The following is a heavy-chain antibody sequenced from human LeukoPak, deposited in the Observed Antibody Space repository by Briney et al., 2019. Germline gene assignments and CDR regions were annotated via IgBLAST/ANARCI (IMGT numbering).Heavy chain of an antibody. J-gene: IGHJ6*03. Sequence: PGVSVRLSCGASGLTFSNYGMLWVRQAPGKGLDWVACIRYDGNNKLYADSVKGRFTISRDNSKNTLYLHINSLRADDTAVYYCARGLVGATKSRYYYYYMDVWGKGTTVTVSS. D-gene: IGHD1-26*01. CDR2: IRYDGNNK. CDR3: ARGLVGATKSRYYYYYMDV. CDR1: GLTFSNYG. V-gene: IGHV3-30*02.